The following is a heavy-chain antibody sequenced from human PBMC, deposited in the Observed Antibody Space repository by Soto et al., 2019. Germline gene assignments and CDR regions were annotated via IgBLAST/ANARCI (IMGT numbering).Heavy chain of an antibody. V-gene: IGHV1-69*06. Sequence: QVQLVQSGAEVKKPGSSVKVSCKASGGTFSSYAISWVRQAPGQGLEWMGGIIPIFGTANYAQKFQGRVTITADKSPSTDYMELSSLRSDDTAVYYCASSERIVGATTGYWGQGTLVTVS. CDR3: ASSERIVGATTGY. CDR1: GGTFSSYA. J-gene: IGHJ4*02. D-gene: IGHD1-26*01. CDR2: IIPIFGTA.